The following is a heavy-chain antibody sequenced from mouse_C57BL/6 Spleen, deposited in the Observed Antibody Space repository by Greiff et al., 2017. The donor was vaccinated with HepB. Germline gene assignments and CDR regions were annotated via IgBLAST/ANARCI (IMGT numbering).Heavy chain of an antibody. V-gene: IGHV5-12*01. CDR2: ISNGGGST. D-gene: IGHD1-3*01. CDR1: GFTFSDYY. Sequence: EVQLVESGGGLVQPGGSLKLSCAASGFTFSDYYMYWVRQTPEKRLEWVAYISNGGGSTYYPDTVKGRFTISRDNAKNTLYLQMSRLKSEDTAMYYCARQAITRYFDVWGTGTTVTVSS. CDR3: ARQAITRYFDV. J-gene: IGHJ1*03.